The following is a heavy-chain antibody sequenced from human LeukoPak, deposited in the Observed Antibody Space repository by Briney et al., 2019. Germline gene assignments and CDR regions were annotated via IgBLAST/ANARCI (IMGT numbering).Heavy chain of an antibody. CDR2: ISACNGNT. V-gene: IGHV1-18*01. CDR3: ARDYYDSSGYRILDY. J-gene: IGHJ4*02. D-gene: IGHD3-22*01. Sequence: ASVKVSCKASGYTFTSYGISWVRQAPGQGLEWMGWISACNGNTNYAQKLQGRVTMTTDTSTSTAYMELRSLRSDDTAVYYCARDYYDSSGYRILDYWGQGTLVTVSS. CDR1: GYTFTSYG.